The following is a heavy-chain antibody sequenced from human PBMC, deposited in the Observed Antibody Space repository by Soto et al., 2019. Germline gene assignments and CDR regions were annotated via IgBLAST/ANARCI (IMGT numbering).Heavy chain of an antibody. J-gene: IGHJ4*02. CDR3: ARAVSSATYYDCIGY. CDR1: GFDISTYG. D-gene: IGHD1-26*01. CDR2: IWYDGSNQ. Sequence: PGGSLRLSCEASGFDISTYGLHWVRQAPGKGLERLAFIWYDGSNQHYAASVKGRFTISRDNSRNTLYLQMNNLRADDTAVYFCARAVSSATYYDCIGYWGRGTLVTVSS. V-gene: IGHV3-33*01.